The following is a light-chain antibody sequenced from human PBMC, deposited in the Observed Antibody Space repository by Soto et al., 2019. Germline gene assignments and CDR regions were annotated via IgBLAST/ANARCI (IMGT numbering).Light chain of an antibody. CDR3: FSYTTSSTYV. V-gene: IGLV2-14*03. J-gene: IGLJ1*01. CDR1: SSDVGAYNY. CDR2: DVS. Sequence: SVVSQPASGSGSPGQSITISCTGTSSDVGAYNYVSWYQQLPGKAPKLMIYDVSNRPSGVSNRFSGSKSGNTASLTISGLQAEDETDYYCFSYTTSSTYVFGTGTNVTVL.